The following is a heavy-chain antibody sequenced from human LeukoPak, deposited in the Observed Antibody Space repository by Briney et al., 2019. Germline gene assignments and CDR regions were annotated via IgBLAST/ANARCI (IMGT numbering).Heavy chain of an antibody. CDR2: IIPIFGTA. J-gene: IGHJ4*02. CDR3: ARDLKMGYSSGRYSWGTGFSNDY. Sequence: SVKVSCKASGGTVSSYAISWVRQAPGQGLEGMGGIIPIFGTADYAQKFPGRVKITSDESTSTAYMELSSMRSDDTDVNYCARDLKMGYSSGRYSWGTGFSNDYWGQGTLVSVSS. D-gene: IGHD6-19*01. CDR1: GGTVSSYA. V-gene: IGHV1-69*13.